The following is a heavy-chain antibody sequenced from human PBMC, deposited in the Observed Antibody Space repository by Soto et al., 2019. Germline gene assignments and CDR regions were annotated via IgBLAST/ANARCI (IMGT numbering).Heavy chain of an antibody. J-gene: IGHJ6*02. CDR1: GSTFTSYD. CDR2: MNPNSGNT. D-gene: IGHD6-19*01. CDR3: ARDYSSGYGMDV. V-gene: IGHV1-8*01. Sequence: ASVKVSCTASGSTFTSYDINWVRQDTGQGLEWMGWMNPNSGNTDYAQKFQGRVTMTRNTSISTAYMELSSLRSEDTAVYYCARDYSSGYGMDVWGQGTTVTVSS.